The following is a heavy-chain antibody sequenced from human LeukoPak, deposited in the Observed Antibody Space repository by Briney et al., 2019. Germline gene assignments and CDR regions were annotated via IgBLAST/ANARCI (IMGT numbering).Heavy chain of an antibody. J-gene: IGHJ4*02. Sequence: GGSLRLSCAASGFTFDNYTMHLVSQAPGEGLEWVSLISGDAGSTSYADSVKGRFTISRDNSKNSLFLQMNSLRTEDTALYYCAKDIIQLWPRFDYWGQGTLVTVSS. CDR2: ISGDAGST. D-gene: IGHD5-18*01. CDR3: AKDIIQLWPRFDY. CDR1: GFTFDNYT. V-gene: IGHV3-43*02.